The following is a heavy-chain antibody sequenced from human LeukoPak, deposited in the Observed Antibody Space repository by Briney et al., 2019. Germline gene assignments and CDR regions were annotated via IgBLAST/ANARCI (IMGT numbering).Heavy chain of an antibody. CDR2: IYHSGST. D-gene: IGHD6-19*01. CDR3: ARAVGSGWSWYYGMDV. CDR1: GGSISSGGYS. V-gene: IGHV4-30-2*01. J-gene: IGHJ6*02. Sequence: PQTLSLTCAVSGGSISSGGYSWSWIRQPPGQGLEWIGYIYHSGSTYYNPSLKSRVTISVDRSKNQFSLKLSSVTAADTAVYYCARAVGSGWSWYYGMDVWGQGTTVTVSS.